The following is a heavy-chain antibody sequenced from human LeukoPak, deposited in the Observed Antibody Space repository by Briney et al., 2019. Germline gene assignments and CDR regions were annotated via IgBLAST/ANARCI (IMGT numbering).Heavy chain of an antibody. Sequence: ASVKVSCKASGGTFSSYAISWVRQAPGQGLEWMGGIIPIFGTANYAQKFQGRVTITADESTSTAYMELSSLRSEDTAVYYCARSRGYDFWSGYHHWFDPWGQGTLVTVSS. CDR3: ARSRGYDFWSGYHHWFDP. CDR2: IIPIFGTA. CDR1: GGTFSSYA. V-gene: IGHV1-69*01. J-gene: IGHJ5*02. D-gene: IGHD3-3*01.